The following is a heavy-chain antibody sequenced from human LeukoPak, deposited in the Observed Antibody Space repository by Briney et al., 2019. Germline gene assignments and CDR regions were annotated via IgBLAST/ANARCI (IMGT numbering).Heavy chain of an antibody. CDR1: GFTFSSDW. V-gene: IGHV3-74*01. Sequence: GGSLRLSCAASGFTFSSDWMHWVLQAPGKGLVWVSRINGDGSIPYYADSVKGQFTISGDNAKNTLYLQMNSLRAEDTAVYYCARDRGITGTMPLDYWGQGTLVTVSS. CDR2: INGDGSIP. D-gene: IGHD1-7*01. CDR3: ARDRGITGTMPLDY. J-gene: IGHJ4*02.